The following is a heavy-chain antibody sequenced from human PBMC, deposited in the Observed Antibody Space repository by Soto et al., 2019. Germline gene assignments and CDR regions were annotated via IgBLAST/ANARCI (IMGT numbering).Heavy chain of an antibody. V-gene: IGHV3-48*01. Sequence: EVQVLESGGGLVQPGGSLRLSCAVSGFPFSTSSMNWVRQAPGKGLEWVSYIGSGSGPTYYADSVKGRFTISRDYAKNSLYLQMDSRIADDTAVYYCARGLWGSNHYAVERYYSRSDYWGQGNRVTVSS. J-gene: IGHJ4*02. CDR1: GFPFSTSS. CDR2: IGSGSGPT. D-gene: IGHD3-22*01. CDR3: ARGLWGSNHYAVERYYSRSDY.